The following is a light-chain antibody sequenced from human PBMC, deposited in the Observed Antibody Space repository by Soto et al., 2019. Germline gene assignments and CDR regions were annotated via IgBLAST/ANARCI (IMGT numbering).Light chain of an antibody. CDR1: QDINNY. J-gene: IGKJ5*01. CDR2: DSS. V-gene: IGKV1-33*01. CDR3: QQFDNLPFT. Sequence: DIQMTQSPSSLSASVGDRVTIICQASQDINNYLNWYQQKPGKAPKLLIYDSSNLEKGGPSRFSRGGYGACFRFTISSLQPEDIATYYCQQFDNLPFTFGQGTRLEIK.